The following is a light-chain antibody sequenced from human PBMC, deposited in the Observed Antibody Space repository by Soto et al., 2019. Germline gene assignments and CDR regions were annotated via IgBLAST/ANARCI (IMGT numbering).Light chain of an antibody. CDR1: QSVSSRY. J-gene: IGKJ1*01. V-gene: IGKV3-20*01. Sequence: EIVLTQSPGNLSLSPGERATLSCRASQSVSSRYLAWYQQKPGQAPRLLISGASTRATGIPDRFSGSGSGTDYTLTNSRLEPDDITVYYCQHYGNTRWTFSQRTKMEIK. CDR2: GAS. CDR3: QHYGNTRWT.